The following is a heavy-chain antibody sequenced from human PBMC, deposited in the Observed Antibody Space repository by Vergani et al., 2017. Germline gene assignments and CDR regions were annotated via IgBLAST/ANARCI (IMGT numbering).Heavy chain of an antibody. CDR3: AREVRRSSGWYRWFDP. CDR1: GYTLTELS. J-gene: IGHJ5*02. CDR2: FDPEDGET. D-gene: IGHD6-19*01. Sequence: QVQLVQSGAEVKKPGASVKVSCKVSGYTLTELSMHWVRQAPGKGLEWMGGFDPEDGETIYAQKFQGRVTITADKSTSTAYMELSSLRSEDTAVYYCAREVRRSSGWYRWFDPWGQGTLVTVSS. V-gene: IGHV1-24*01.